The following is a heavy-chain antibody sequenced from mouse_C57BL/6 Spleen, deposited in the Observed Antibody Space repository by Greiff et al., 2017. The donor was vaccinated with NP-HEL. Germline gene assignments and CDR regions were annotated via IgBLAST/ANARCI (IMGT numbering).Heavy chain of an antibody. V-gene: IGHV1-55*01. CDR1: GYTFTSYW. Sequence: QVQLKQPGAELVKPGASVKMSCKASGYTFTSYWITWVKQRPGQGLEWIGDIYPGSGSTNYNEKFKSKATLTVDTSSSTAYMQLSSLTSEDSAVYYCARGGYDAPHWYYEVWGTGTTVTVSS. CDR2: IYPGSGST. CDR3: ARGGYDAPHWYYEV. D-gene: IGHD3-1*01. J-gene: IGHJ1*03.